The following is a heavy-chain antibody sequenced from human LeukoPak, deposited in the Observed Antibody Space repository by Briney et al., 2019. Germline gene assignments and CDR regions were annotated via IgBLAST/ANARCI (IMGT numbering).Heavy chain of an antibody. CDR1: GGSISSYY. CDR3: ARAGYYDSSGPPRY. J-gene: IGHJ4*02. V-gene: IGHV4-59*01. CDR2: IYYSGST. Sequence: PSETLSLTCTVSGGSISSYYWSWIRQPPGKGLEWIGYIYYSGSTNYNPSLKSRVTISVDTSKNQFSLKLSSVTAADTAVYYCARAGYYDSSGPPRYWGQGTLVTVSS. D-gene: IGHD3-22*01.